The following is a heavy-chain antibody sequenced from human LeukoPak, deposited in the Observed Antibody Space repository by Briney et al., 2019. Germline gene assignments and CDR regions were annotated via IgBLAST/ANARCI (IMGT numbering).Heavy chain of an antibody. CDR2: IYYSGST. J-gene: IGHJ6*02. D-gene: IGHD6-6*01. CDR3: ARVPTYSSSSNYYYYYGMDV. CDR1: GGSISSYY. V-gene: IGHV4-59*01. Sequence: SETLSLTCTVSGGSISSYYWSWIRQPPGKGLEWIGYIYYSGSTNYNPSLKSRVTISVDTSKNQFSLKLSSVTAADTAMYYCARVPTYSSSSNYYYYYGMDVWGQGTTVTVSS.